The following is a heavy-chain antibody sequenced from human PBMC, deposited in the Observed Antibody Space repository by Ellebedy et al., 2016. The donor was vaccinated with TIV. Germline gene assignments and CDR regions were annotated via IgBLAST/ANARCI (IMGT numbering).Heavy chain of an antibody. V-gene: IGHV3-53*01. Sequence: GGSLRLSCAASGFTVSSNYMSWVRQAPGRGLEWVSTIYSSGGTYYAGSVKSRFTISRDNSKNTLYLQMNSLRAEDTAVYYCAGGISVAGTSLGFWGQGTLVTVSS. D-gene: IGHD6-19*01. J-gene: IGHJ4*02. CDR1: GFTVSSNY. CDR2: IYSSGGT. CDR3: AGGISVAGTSLGF.